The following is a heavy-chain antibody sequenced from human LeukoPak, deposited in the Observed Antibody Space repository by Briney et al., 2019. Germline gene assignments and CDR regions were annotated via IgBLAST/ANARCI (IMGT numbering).Heavy chain of an antibody. J-gene: IGHJ4*02. D-gene: IGHD7-27*01. CDR1: GGSISNYF. CDR2: IYSSGST. Sequence: PSETLSLTCSVSGGSISNYFWTWIRQPPGKGLEWIGYIYSSGSTYYNPSLKSRVTISVDPSKNRFSLKLSTVTAADTAVYYCARRPTGDPKFDYWGQGTLVTVSS. CDR3: ARRPTGDPKFDY. V-gene: IGHV4-59*12.